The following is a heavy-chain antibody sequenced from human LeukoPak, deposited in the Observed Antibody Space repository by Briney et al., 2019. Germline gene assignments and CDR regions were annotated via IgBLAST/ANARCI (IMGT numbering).Heavy chain of an antibody. CDR3: ARARGYSSSWLSYYGMDV. Sequence: SETLSLTCTVSGGSVSSYYWSWIRQSPGKGLEWIGYIYYSGSTKYNPSLKSRVTISVDTSKTQFSLKLSSVTAADTAVYYCARARGYSSSWLSYYGMDVWGLGTTVTVSS. J-gene: IGHJ6*02. CDR2: IYYSGST. V-gene: IGHV4-59*08. D-gene: IGHD6-13*01. CDR1: GGSVSSYY.